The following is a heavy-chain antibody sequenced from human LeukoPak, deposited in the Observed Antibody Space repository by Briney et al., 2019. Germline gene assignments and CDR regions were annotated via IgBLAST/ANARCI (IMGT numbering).Heavy chain of an antibody. CDR3: ARGSPIGAWWYFDL. J-gene: IGHJ2*01. CDR2: YAGGST. Sequence: GGSLRLSCAASGFTVSRNYMSWVRQAPGKGLEWVSVYAGGSTNYADSVKGRFTISRDISKNTLYLQMNSLRAKDTAIYFCARGSPIGAWWYFDLWGRGTLVTVSS. V-gene: IGHV3-66*01. CDR1: GFTVSRNY.